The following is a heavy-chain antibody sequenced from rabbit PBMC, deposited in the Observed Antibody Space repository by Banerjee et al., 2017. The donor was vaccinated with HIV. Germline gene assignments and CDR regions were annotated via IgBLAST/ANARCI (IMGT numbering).Heavy chain of an antibody. Sequence: QSLEESGGDLVKPGASLTLTCTASGFSFSSSYWICWVRQAPGKGLEWIACIYAGSSGRTYYANWAKGRCSISKISSTTVTLQMSSLTAADTATYFCARSYADNVAYGAFNLWGQGTLVTVS. CDR1: GFSFSSSYW. J-gene: IGHJ4*01. CDR2: IYAGSSGRT. CDR3: ARSYADNVAYGAFNL. D-gene: IGHD4-2*01. V-gene: IGHV1S40*01.